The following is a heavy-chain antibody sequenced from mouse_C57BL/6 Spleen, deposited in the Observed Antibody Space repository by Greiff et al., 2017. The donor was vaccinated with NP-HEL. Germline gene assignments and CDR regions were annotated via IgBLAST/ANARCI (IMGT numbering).Heavy chain of an antibody. CDR3: AREGVLGRFAY. CDR1: GYTFTSYW. Sequence: QVQLKQPGAELVRPGSSVKLSCKASGYTFTSYWMHWVKQRPIQGLEWIGNIDPSDSETHYNQKFKDKATLTVDKSSSTAYMPLSSLTSEDSAVYYCAREGVLGRFAYWGQGTLVTVSA. CDR2: IDPSDSET. V-gene: IGHV1-52*01. D-gene: IGHD4-1*01. J-gene: IGHJ3*01.